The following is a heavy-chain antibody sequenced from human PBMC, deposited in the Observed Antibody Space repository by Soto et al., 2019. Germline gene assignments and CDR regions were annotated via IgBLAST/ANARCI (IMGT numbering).Heavy chain of an antibody. Sequence: GESLKISCKGSGYSFTSYWISWVRQMPGKGLEWMGRIDPSDSYTNYSPSFQGHVTISADKSISTAYLQWSSLKASDTAMYYCARHRGNYDFWSGYHTYYYYGMDVWGQGTTVTVSS. CDR1: GYSFTSYW. CDR2: IDPSDSYT. J-gene: IGHJ6*02. V-gene: IGHV5-10-1*01. D-gene: IGHD3-3*01. CDR3: ARHRGNYDFWSGYHTYYYYGMDV.